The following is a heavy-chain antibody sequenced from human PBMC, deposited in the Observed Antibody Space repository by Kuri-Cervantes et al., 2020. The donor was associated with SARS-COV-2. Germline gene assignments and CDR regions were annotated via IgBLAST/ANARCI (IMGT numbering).Heavy chain of an antibody. D-gene: IGHD3-3*01. CDR1: RYSISSGYY. J-gene: IGHJ4*02. CDR3: ARGTYTYYDFWRGPYFDY. Sequence: SETLSLTCAVSRYSISSGYYWGWIRQPPGKGVEWIGSIYHSGSTYYNPSLKSRVTISVDTSKNQFSLKLNSVTAADTAVYYCARGTYTYYDFWRGPYFDYWGQGNLVTVSS. CDR2: IYHSGST. V-gene: IGHV4-38-2*01.